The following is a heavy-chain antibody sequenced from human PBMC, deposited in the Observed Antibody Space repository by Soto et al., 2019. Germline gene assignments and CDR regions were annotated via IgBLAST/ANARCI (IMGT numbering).Heavy chain of an antibody. J-gene: IGHJ4*02. CDR1: GGSISSGYYY. CDR2: IYYSGSS. V-gene: IGHV4-30-4*01. CDR3: ARDRERGYSYGYFDY. D-gene: IGHD5-18*01. Sequence: SETLSLACTVSGGSISSGYYYWSWIRQPPGKGLEWLGYIYYSGSSYYNPSLKSRITISVDTSKNQFSLNLSSVTAADTAVYYCARDRERGYSYGYFDYWGQGTLVTVSS.